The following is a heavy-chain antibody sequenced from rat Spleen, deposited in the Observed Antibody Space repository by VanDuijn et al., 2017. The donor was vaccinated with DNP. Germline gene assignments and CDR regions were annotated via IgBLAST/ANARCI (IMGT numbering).Heavy chain of an antibody. J-gene: IGHJ4*01. Sequence: EVLLEESDGGLVQPGRSLKLSCAVSGFTFSDYYMAWVRQAPAKGLEWVATISYNGGTPYYRDSVKGRFTISRDNAQSTLYLQMDSLRSEDTATYYCARHRTIMPYYYAMDAWGQGASVTVSS. CDR3: ARHRTIMPYYYAMDA. CDR2: ISYNGGTP. CDR1: GFTFSDYY. D-gene: IGHD1-12*01. V-gene: IGHV5-7*01.